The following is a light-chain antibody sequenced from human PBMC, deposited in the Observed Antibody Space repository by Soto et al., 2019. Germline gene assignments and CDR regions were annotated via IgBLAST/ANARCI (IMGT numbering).Light chain of an antibody. V-gene: IGKV1-33*01. CDR2: GAS. CDR3: QQYYNFPPY. J-gene: IGKJ5*01. CDR1: QDISNY. Sequence: DLQMTQSPSSLSASVGDRVTVTCQSSQDISNYLHWYQQKPGKAPKPRIYGASNLEIGAPSRFSGSGSGTDFTSGISALLPEASAKYYCQQYYNFPPYFGQRTRLVI.